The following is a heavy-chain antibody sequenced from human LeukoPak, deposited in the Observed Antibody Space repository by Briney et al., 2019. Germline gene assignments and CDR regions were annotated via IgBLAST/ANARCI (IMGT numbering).Heavy chain of an antibody. J-gene: IGHJ4*02. Sequence: SETLSLTCTVSGGSISSYYWSWIRPPAGKGLEWIGRIYTSGSTNYNPSLKSRVTMSVDTSKNQFSLKLSSVTAADTAVYYCARDRVWGSPLDYWGQGTLVTVSS. CDR3: ARDRVWGSPLDY. V-gene: IGHV4-4*07. CDR1: GGSISSYY. CDR2: IYTSGST. D-gene: IGHD1-26*01.